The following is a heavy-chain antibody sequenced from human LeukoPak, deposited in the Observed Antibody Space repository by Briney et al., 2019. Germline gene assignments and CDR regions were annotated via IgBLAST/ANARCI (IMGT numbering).Heavy chain of an antibody. J-gene: IGHJ4*02. V-gene: IGHV4-31*03. D-gene: IGHD3-10*01. CDR2: IYYSGST. CDR1: GGSISSGGYY. CDR3: ARDRGGYFDY. Sequence: PSETLSLTCTVSGGSISSGGYYWSWIRQHPGKGLERIGYIYYSGSTYYNLSLKSRVTISVDTSKNQFSLKLSSVTAADTAVYYCARDRGGYFDYCGQGTLVTVSS.